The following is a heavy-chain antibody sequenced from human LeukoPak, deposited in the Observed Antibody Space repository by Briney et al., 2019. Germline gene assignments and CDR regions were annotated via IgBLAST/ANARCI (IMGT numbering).Heavy chain of an antibody. Sequence: KSGGSLRLSCAASGFTFSDYYMSWIRQAPGKGREWVSYISSSSSYTNYADSVKGRFTISRDNAKNSLYLQMNILRAEDTAVYYCARVMGSSHYGMDVWGQGTTVTVSS. J-gene: IGHJ6*02. CDR3: ARVMGSSHYGMDV. D-gene: IGHD3-10*01. CDR1: GFTFSDYY. V-gene: IGHV3-11*05. CDR2: ISSSSSYT.